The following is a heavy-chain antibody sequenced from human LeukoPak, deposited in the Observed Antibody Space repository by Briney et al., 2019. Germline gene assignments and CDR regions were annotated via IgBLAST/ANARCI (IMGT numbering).Heavy chain of an antibody. V-gene: IGHV3-23*01. CDR1: GLTFSSYA. Sequence: GGSLRLSCAASGLTFSSYAMSWVRQAPGKGLEWVSAISGSGGSTYYADSVKGRFTISRDNSKNTLYLQMNSLRAEDTAVYYCAKDGSYDSSGYYYYWGQGTLVTVSS. CDR3: AKDGSYDSSGYYYY. CDR2: ISGSGGST. J-gene: IGHJ4*02. D-gene: IGHD3-22*01.